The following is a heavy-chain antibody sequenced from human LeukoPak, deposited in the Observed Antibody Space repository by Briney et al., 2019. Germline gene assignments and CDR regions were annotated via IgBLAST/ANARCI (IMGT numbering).Heavy chain of an antibody. V-gene: IGHV4-30-4*01. CDR2: IYYSGST. CDR1: GGSISSGGYY. Sequence: PSETLSLTCTVSGGSISSGGYYWSWIRQPPGKGLEWIGYIYYSGSTYYNPSLKSRVTISVDTSKNQFSLKLSSVTAADTAVYYCARRYCSGGSCYSHFDYWGQGTLVTVSS. J-gene: IGHJ4*02. CDR3: ARRYCSGGSCYSHFDY. D-gene: IGHD2-15*01.